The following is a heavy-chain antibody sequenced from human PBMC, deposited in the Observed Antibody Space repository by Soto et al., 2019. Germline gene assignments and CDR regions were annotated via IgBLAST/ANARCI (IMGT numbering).Heavy chain of an antibody. J-gene: IGHJ4*02. Sequence: GGSLRLSCAASGFTFSSYEMNWVRQAPGKGLEWVSYISSSGSTIYYADSVKGRFTISRDNAKNSLYLQMNSLRAEDTAVYYCASGYSSGWYPHFDYWGQGTLVTVSS. CDR2: ISSSGSTI. CDR1: GFTFSSYE. D-gene: IGHD6-19*01. V-gene: IGHV3-48*03. CDR3: ASGYSSGWYPHFDY.